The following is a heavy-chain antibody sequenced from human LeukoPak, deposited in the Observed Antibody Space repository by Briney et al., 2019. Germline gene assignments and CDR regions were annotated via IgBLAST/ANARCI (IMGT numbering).Heavy chain of an antibody. CDR1: GFSFSAHW. D-gene: IGHD2-8*01. Sequence: GGSLRLFCAASGFSFSAHWMHWVRQAPGQGLVWVAQINGDATATNYAGSVKGRFTISRDNAKNTVHLQMSTLTAEDTAVYYCAKDKWWGASDHWGQGSLVTVSS. CDR2: INGDATAT. J-gene: IGHJ4*02. CDR3: AKDKWWGASDH. V-gene: IGHV3-74*01.